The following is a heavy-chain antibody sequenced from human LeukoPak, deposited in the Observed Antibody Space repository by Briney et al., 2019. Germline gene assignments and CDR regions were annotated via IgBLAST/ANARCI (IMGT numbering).Heavy chain of an antibody. V-gene: IGHV3-30*18. CDR2: ISYDGSNK. J-gene: IGHJ3*02. Sequence: PGRSLRLSCAASGFTFSSYGMHWVRQAPGKGLEWVAVISYDGSNKYYADSVKGRFTISRDNSKNTLYLQMNSLRAEDTAVYYCANLAARRDAFDIWGQGTMVTVSS. D-gene: IGHD6-13*01. CDR3: ANLAARRDAFDI. CDR1: GFTFSSYG.